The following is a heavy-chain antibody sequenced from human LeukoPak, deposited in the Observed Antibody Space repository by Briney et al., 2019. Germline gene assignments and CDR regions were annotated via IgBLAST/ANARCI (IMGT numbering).Heavy chain of an antibody. CDR3: ANMDPARTDPTVSTPLVGMDV. V-gene: IGHV3-30*18. CDR1: GFTFSSYG. Sequence: GGSLRLSCAASGFTFSSYGMQWVRQAPGKGLEWVAAISYDGSNKYYADSVKGRFTISRDNSKNTLYLQMNSLRAEDTAVYYCANMDPARTDPTVSTPLVGMDVWGQGTTVTVSS. J-gene: IGHJ6*02. CDR2: ISYDGSNK. D-gene: IGHD4-17*01.